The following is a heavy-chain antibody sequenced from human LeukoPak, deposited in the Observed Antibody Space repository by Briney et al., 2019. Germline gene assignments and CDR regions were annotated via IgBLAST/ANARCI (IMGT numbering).Heavy chain of an antibody. V-gene: IGHV3-30*04. J-gene: IGHJ4*02. CDR3: AKSFWWFGEFSPFDN. D-gene: IGHD3-10*01. CDR2: ISYDVNNK. CDR1: GFIFSSYT. Sequence: GGSLRLSCAAAGFIFSSYTMHWVRQAPGKGLEWVADISYDVNNKYYADSVKGRFTISRDNSKNTLYLQMNSLRAEDTAVYYCAKSFWWFGEFSPFDNWGQGTLVTVSS.